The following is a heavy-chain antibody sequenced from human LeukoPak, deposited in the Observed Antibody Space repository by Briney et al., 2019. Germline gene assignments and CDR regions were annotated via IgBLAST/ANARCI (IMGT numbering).Heavy chain of an antibody. D-gene: IGHD2-8*01. V-gene: IGHV3-23*01. CDR1: GFTFDDYG. J-gene: IGHJ3*02. Sequence: QPGGSLRLSCAASGFTFDDYGMSWVRQTPGKGLEWVAAISGGGGSTYYADSVKGRFTISRDNSKNTLYVQMNSLRAEDTAVYYCAKRGCSNGVCYTDDIWGQGTMVTVSS. CDR3: AKRGCSNGVCYTDDI. CDR2: ISGGGGST.